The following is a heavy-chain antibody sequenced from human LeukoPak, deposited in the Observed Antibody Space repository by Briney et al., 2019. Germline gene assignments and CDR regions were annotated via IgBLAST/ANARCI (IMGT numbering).Heavy chain of an antibody. Sequence: ASVKVSCKASGGTFSSYAISWVRQAPGQGLEWMGRIIPILGIANYAQKFQGRVTITADKSTSTAYMELSSLRSEDTAVYYCARSDLCSSTSCYGSEYYYGMDVWGQGTTVTVSS. CDR1: GGTFSSYA. CDR3: ARSDLCSSTSCYGSEYYYGMDV. D-gene: IGHD2-2*01. J-gene: IGHJ6*02. V-gene: IGHV1-69*04. CDR2: IIPILGIA.